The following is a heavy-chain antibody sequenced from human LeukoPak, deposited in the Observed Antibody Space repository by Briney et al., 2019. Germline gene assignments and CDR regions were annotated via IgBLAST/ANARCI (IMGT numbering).Heavy chain of an antibody. D-gene: IGHD5-12*01. CDR3: ASGYSGYDSTAFDY. Sequence: SETLSLTCTVSGGSISSSSYYWGWIRQPPGKGLEWIGSIYYSGSTYYNPSLKSRVTISVDTSKNQFSLKPSSVTAADTAVYYCASGYSGYDSTAFDYWGQGTLVTVSS. CDR2: IYYSGST. V-gene: IGHV4-39*01. J-gene: IGHJ4*02. CDR1: GGSISSSSYY.